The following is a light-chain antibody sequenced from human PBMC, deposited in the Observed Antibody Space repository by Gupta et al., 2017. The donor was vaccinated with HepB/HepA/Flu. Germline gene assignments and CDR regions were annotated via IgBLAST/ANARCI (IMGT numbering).Light chain of an antibody. Sequence: QSVLTQPPSASGTPGQRVTISCSGSSSNIGRNTVNWYQQLPGTAPKLLIYNNYQRPSGVPDRFSGSKSGTSASLAISGLQSEDEADYYCAAWDDGLKGWVFGGGTKLTVL. J-gene: IGLJ3*02. CDR1: SSNIGRNT. CDR2: NNY. V-gene: IGLV1-44*01. CDR3: AAWDDGLKGWV.